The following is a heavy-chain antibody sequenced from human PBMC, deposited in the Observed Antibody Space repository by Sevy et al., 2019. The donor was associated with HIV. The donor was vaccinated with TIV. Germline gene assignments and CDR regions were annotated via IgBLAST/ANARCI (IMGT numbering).Heavy chain of an antibody. CDR3: ARDSCTSPSCQHWGYYALDV. V-gene: IGHV4-31*03. Sequence: SETLSLTCTVSGGSISSDGYYWSWIRQHPGKGLEWIGYIYYNGNSDYNPSLKRRVAISVDTSKNQFSLRLSSVTAADTAVYYCARDSCTSPSCQHWGYYALDVWGQGTTVTVSS. CDR1: GGSISSDGYY. J-gene: IGHJ6*02. D-gene: IGHD2-2*01. CDR2: IYYNGNS.